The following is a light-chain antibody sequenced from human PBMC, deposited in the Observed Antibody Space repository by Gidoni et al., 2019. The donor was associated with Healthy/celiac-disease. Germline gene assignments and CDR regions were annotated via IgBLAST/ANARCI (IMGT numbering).Light chain of an antibody. V-gene: IGLV3-1*01. CDR3: QAWDSSTYVV. Sequence: SYALTQPPSVSVSPGQTASITCSGDKLGDKYACWYQQKPGQSPVLVIYQDSKRPSGIPERFSGSNSGNTATLTISGTQAMDEADYYCQAWDSSTYVVFVGGTKLTVL. J-gene: IGLJ2*01. CDR2: QDS. CDR1: KLGDKY.